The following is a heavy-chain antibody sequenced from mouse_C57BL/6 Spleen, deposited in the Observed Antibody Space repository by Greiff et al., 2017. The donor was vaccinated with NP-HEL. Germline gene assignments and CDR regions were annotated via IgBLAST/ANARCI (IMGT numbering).Heavy chain of an antibody. V-gene: IGHV1-80*01. CDR1: GYAFSSYW. CDR2: IYPGDGDT. CDR3: ARSAQARAMDY. Sequence: VQLVESGAELVKPGASVKISCKASGYAFSSYWMNWVKQRPGKGLEWIGQIYPGDGDTNYNGKFKGKATLTADKSSSTAYMQLSSLTSEDSAVYFCARSAQARAMDYWGQGTSVTVSS. D-gene: IGHD3-2*02. J-gene: IGHJ4*01.